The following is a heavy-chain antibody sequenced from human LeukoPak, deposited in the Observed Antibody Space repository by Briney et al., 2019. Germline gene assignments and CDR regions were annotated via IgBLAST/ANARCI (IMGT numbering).Heavy chain of an antibody. J-gene: IGHJ4*02. V-gene: IGHV1-2*06. D-gene: IGHD4-11*01. CDR1: GYTFTGYY. CDR3: ASNPFYSNYGPCGY. Sequence: GASVKVSCKASGYTFTGYYMHWVRQAPGQGLEWMGLINPNSGGTNYAQKFQGRVTMTRDTSISTAYMELSRLRSDDTAVYYCASNPFYSNYGPCGYWGQGTLVTVSS. CDR2: INPNSGGT.